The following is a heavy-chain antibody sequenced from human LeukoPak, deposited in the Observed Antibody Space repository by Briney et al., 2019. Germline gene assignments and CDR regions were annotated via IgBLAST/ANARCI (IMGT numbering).Heavy chain of an antibody. Sequence: ASVTVSCKASGYTFTSYDINWVRQAPGQGLEWMGWMNPNSGNTGYAQKFQGRVTMTRNTSISTAYMELSSLRSEDTAVYYCARVRSTSRRRWFDPWGQGTLVTVSS. CDR1: GYTFTSYD. V-gene: IGHV1-8*01. D-gene: IGHD2-2*01. J-gene: IGHJ5*02. CDR2: MNPNSGNT. CDR3: ARVRSTSRRRWFDP.